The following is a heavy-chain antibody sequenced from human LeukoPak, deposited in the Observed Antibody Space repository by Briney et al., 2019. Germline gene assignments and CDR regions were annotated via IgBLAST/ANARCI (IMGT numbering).Heavy chain of an antibody. CDR2: ISSSSSPTM. CDR3: ARKTRDVFNGFDY. Sequence: PGGSLRLSCAASGFTFSSYSMNWVRQTPGKGLEWISHISSSSSPTMFYADSVKGRFTISRDNAKNSLYLQMNSLRDEDTAVYYCARKTRDVFNGFDYWGQGTLVTVSS. D-gene: IGHD5-24*01. J-gene: IGHJ4*02. V-gene: IGHV3-48*02. CDR1: GFTFSSYS.